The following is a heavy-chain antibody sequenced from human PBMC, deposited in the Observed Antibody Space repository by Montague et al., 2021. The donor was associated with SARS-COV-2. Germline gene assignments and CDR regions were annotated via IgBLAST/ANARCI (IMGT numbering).Heavy chain of an antibody. V-gene: IGHV3-49*04. Sequence: SLRLSCAASGFTFGDYAMSWVRQAPGKGLEWVGFIKSKAYGGTTDYAASVRGRFAISRDDSKSIAYLQMSGLRTEDPALYYCTRDSSYHYNRSASYYGGSRGFDHWGQGTLVTVSS. J-gene: IGHJ4*02. CDR3: TRDSSYHYNRSASYYGGSRGFDH. D-gene: IGHD3-22*01. CDR1: GFTFGDYA. CDR2: IKSKAYGGTT.